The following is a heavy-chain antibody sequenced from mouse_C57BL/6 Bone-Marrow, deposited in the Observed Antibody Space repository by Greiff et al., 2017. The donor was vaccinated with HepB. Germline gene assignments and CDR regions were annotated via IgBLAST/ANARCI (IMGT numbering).Heavy chain of an antibody. CDR3: ARPNYSYYYAMDY. CDR1: GYTFTDYN. J-gene: IGHJ4*01. D-gene: IGHD2-1*01. CDR2: INPNNGGT. V-gene: IGHV1-18*01. Sequence: VQLQQSGPELVKPGASVKIPCKASGYTFTDYNMDWVKQSHGKSLEWIGDINPNNGGTIYNQKFKGKATLTVDKSSSTAYMELHSLTSEDTAVYYCARPNYSYYYAMDYWGQGTSVTVSS.